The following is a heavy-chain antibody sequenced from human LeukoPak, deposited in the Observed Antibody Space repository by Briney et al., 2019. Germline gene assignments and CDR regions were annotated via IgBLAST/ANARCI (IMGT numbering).Heavy chain of an antibody. CDR1: GGSFSGYY. Sequence: PSETLSLTCAVYGGSFSGYYGSWVRQPPGKGLEWIGEISHSGSTYYNPSLKSRVTVSVDTSKNQFSLRLSSVTAADTAVYYCARGGLDTRRGGYFDYWGQGILVTVSS. D-gene: IGHD5-18*01. CDR3: ARGGLDTRRGGYFDY. CDR2: ISHSGST. J-gene: IGHJ4*02. V-gene: IGHV4-34*01.